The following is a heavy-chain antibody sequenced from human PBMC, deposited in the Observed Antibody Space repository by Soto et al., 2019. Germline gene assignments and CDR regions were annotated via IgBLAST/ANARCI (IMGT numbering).Heavy chain of an antibody. CDR2: IKSKTDGGTT. D-gene: IGHD3-16*02. V-gene: IGHV3-15*01. Sequence: EVQLVESGGGLVKPGGSLRLSCAASGFTFSNAWMSWVRQAPGKGLEWVGRIKSKTDGGTTDYAAPVKGRFTISRDDSKNPLYLQMNSLKTEETAVYYCTTEKPDYIWGSYRYGWFDPWGQGTLVTVSS. J-gene: IGHJ5*02. CDR3: TTEKPDYIWGSYRYGWFDP. CDR1: GFTFSNAW.